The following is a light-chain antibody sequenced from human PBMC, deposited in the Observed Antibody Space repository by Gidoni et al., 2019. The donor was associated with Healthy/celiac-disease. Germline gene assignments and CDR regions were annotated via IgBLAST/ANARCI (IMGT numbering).Light chain of an antibody. V-gene: IGKV1-39*01. CDR2: AAA. Sequence: IQMTQSPSSRSASVGDRVTITCRASQSISSYLNWYQQKPGKAPKLLIYAAASLQSGVPSRFSGSGSGTDFTLTISSLQPEDFATYYCQQSYSTPPYTFGQGTKLEIK. CDR1: QSISSY. J-gene: IGKJ2*01. CDR3: QQSYSTPPYT.